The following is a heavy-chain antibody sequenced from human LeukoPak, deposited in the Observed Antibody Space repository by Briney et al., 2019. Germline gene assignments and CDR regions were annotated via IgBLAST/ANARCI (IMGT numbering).Heavy chain of an antibody. CDR1: GFTFSSYS. J-gene: IGHJ5*02. CDR3: ARLVPAARNWFDP. D-gene: IGHD2-2*01. CDR2: ISSSSSYI. Sequence: PGGSLRLSCAASGFTFSSYSMNWVRQAPGKGLEWVSSISSSSSYIYYADSVKSRFTISRDNAKNSLYLQMNSLRAEDTAVYYCARLVPAARNWFDPWGQGTLVTVSS. V-gene: IGHV3-21*01.